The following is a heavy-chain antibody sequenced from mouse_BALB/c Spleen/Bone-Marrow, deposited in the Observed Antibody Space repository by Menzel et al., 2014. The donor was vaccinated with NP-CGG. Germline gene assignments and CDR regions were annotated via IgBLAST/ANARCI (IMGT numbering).Heavy chain of an antibody. CDR2: IDPANGNT. V-gene: IGHV14-3*02. J-gene: IGHJ2*01. CDR1: GFNIKDTY. CDR3: ASYVYGYYFDY. Sequence: LVESGAELVKPGASVKLSCTASGFNIKDTYMHWVKQGPEQGLEWIGRIDPANGNTKYDPKFQGKATITADTSSNTAYLQLSSLTSEDTAVYCCASYVYGYYFDYWGQGTTLTVSS. D-gene: IGHD2-2*01.